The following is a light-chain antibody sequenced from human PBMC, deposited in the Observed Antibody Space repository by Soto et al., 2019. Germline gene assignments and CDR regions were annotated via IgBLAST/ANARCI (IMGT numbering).Light chain of an antibody. J-gene: IGLJ1*01. Sequence: QSALTQPASVSGSPGQSITISCTGTSSDVGGYNYVSWHQQNPGKAPKLMIYEVTNRPSGVSNRFSGSKSGNTASLTISGLQAEDEADYYCSSYKSSSTYVFGTGTKLTVL. CDR1: SSDVGGYNY. CDR2: EVT. CDR3: SSYKSSSTYV. V-gene: IGLV2-14*01.